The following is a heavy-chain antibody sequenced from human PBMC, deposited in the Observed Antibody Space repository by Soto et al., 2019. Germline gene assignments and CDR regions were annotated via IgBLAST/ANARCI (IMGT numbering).Heavy chain of an antibody. V-gene: IGHV4-4*02. J-gene: IGHJ6*02. Sequence: QVQLQESGPGLVKPSGTLSLTCAVSGGSISSSNWWSWVRQPPGKGLEWIGEIYHSGSTNYNPSLKRRGTISVDKSKTHLSLKLSSVTAADTAVYYCARGSGSYYYGMDVWGQGTTVTVSS. CDR2: IYHSGST. CDR1: GGSISSSNW. CDR3: ARGSGSYYYGMDV. D-gene: IGHD1-26*01.